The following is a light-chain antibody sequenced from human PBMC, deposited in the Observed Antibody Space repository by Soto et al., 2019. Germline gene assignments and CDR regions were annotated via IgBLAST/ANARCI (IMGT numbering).Light chain of an antibody. Sequence: DFVMTQSPLSLPFTVVQPSCISCSXTQVLVYSDGNTYLNWFQQRPGQSPRRLIYKASDRDSGVPDRFSGSGSGTDFALKISRVEAEDVGVYYCMQGTHWPITFGQGTRLEIK. J-gene: IGKJ5*01. CDR1: QVLVYSDGNTY. CDR2: KAS. CDR3: MQGTHWPIT. V-gene: IGKV2-30*01.